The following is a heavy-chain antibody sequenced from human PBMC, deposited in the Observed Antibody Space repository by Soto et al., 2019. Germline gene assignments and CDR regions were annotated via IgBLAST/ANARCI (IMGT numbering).Heavy chain of an antibody. V-gene: IGHV1-69*12. D-gene: IGHD3-22*01. CDR3: TRCGIRYHSIGYYLGIDGMDV. CDR1: GGTFNSYA. CDR2: TIPMFGTT. J-gene: IGHJ6*02. Sequence: QVQLVQSGAEVKKPESSVRVSCKASGGTFNSYAITWVRQAPGQGLEWMGGTIPMFGTTHYAEKFQGRVTTSADESTNTAYMELSSLRSEDTAVYYCTRCGIRYHSIGYYLGIDGMDVWGQGTTVIVS.